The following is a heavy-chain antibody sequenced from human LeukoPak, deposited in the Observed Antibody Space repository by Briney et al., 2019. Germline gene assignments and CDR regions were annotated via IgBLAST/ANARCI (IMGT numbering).Heavy chain of an antibody. V-gene: IGHV3-30*03. J-gene: IGHJ3*02. Sequence: GRSLRLSCAASGFTFSSSAMHWVRQPPGKGLEWLTVISNDESNKYYADSVKGRFTISRDNSKNMLYLQMNSLRTEDTAVYYCARGPLAYCGGDCYYDAFDIWGQGTMVTVSS. CDR3: ARGPLAYCGGDCYYDAFDI. D-gene: IGHD2-21*02. CDR2: ISNDESNK. CDR1: GFTFSSSA.